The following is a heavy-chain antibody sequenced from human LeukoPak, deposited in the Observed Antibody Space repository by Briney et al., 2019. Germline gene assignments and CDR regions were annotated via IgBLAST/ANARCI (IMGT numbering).Heavy chain of an antibody. V-gene: IGHV1-8*01. CDR1: GYTFTSYD. CDR2: MNPNSGNT. J-gene: IGHJ4*02. CDR3: ARGGTTHFDWLLVGGANDY. D-gene: IGHD3-9*01. Sequence: ASVKVSCKASGYTFTSYDINWVRQATGQGLEWMGWMNPNSGNTGYAQKFQGRVTMTRNTSISTAYMELSSLRSEDTAVYYCARGGTTHFDWLLVGGANDYWGQGTLVTVSS.